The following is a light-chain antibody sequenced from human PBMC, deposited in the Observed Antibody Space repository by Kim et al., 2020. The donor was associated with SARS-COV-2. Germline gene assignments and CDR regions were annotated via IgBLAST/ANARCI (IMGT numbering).Light chain of an antibody. J-gene: IGLJ1*01. Sequence: ALGQTVRVTCRVASVRRDYASWYQQKTGQAPVLVIYGGNNRPSWIPDRFSGSSSGNTATLTITGAQAEDEADYYCNSRDSSGNHYVFGTGTKVTVL. CDR1: SVRRDY. CDR3: NSRDSSGNHYV. CDR2: GGN. V-gene: IGLV3-19*01.